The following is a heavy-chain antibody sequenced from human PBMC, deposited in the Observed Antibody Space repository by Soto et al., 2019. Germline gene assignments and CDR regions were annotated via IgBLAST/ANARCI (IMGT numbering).Heavy chain of an antibody. J-gene: IGHJ4*02. Sequence: LRLSCAASGFTFTRYSMNWVRQAPGKGLEWVSSISSTTNYIYYGDSMKGRFTISRDNAKNSLYLEMNSLRAEDTAVYYCARESEDLTSNFDYWGQETLVTVSS. V-gene: IGHV3-21*06. CDR2: ISSTTNYI. CDR1: GFTFTRYS. CDR3: ARESEDLTSNFDY.